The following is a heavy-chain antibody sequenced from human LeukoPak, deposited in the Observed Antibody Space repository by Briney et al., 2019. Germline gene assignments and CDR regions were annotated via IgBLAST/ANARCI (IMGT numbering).Heavy chain of an antibody. CDR1: GYSFTSYY. CDR2: INPSDGST. V-gene: IGHV1-46*01. CDR3: ARIWDRYGFMDY. Sequence: EASVKVSCKASGYSFTSYYIHWVRQAPGQGLEWMGIINPSDGSTTYAQKFQGRVTMTRDTSTSTVYMELSSLRSDDTAVLYCARIWDRYGFMDYWGQGTLVTVSS. J-gene: IGHJ4*02. D-gene: IGHD5-18*01.